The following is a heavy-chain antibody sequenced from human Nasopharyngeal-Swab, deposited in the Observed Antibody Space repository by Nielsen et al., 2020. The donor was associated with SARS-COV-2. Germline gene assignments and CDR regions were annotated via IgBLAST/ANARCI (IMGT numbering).Heavy chain of an antibody. D-gene: IGHD5-18*01. CDR2: IVVGSGNT. J-gene: IGHJ6*03. V-gene: IGHV1-58*01. CDR1: GFTFTSSA. CDR3: AREPDTAMVNRYYYYYMDV. Sequence: SVKVSCKASGFTFTSSAVQWVRQVRGQRLEWIGWIVVGSGNTNYAQKFQERVTITRDMSTSTAYMELSSLRSEDTAVYYCAREPDTAMVNRYYYYYMDVWGKGTTVTVSS.